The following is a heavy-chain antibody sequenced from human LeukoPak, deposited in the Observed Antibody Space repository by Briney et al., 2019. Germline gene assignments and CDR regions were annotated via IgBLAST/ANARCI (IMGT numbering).Heavy chain of an antibody. J-gene: IGHJ4*02. CDR2: IYYSGST. Sequence: PSETLSLTCTVSGGSISSGGYYWSWIRQHPGKGLEWIGYIYYSGSTYYNPSLKSRVTISVDTSKNQFSLKLSSVTAADTAVYYCARLRWLQFRYFDYWGQGTLVTVSS. CDR3: ARLRWLQFRYFDY. D-gene: IGHD5-12*01. CDR1: GGSISSGGYY. V-gene: IGHV4-31*03.